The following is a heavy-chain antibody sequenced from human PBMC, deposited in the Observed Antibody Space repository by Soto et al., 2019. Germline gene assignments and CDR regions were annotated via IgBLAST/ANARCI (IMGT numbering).Heavy chain of an antibody. V-gene: IGHV4-31*03. CDR1: GGSISSGGYY. J-gene: IGHJ5*02. CDR2: IFYSGPA. Sequence: SETLSLTCTVSGGSISSGGYYWSWIRQHPGKGLEWIGYIFYSGPAYYNPSLKRRVTISVDTSKNQFSLKLSSVPAAGTAVYHCAGSADPWGQGALVTVSS. CDR3: AGSADP.